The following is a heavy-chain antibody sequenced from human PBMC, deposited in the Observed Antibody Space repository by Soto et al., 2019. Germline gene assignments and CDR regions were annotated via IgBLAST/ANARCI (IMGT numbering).Heavy chain of an antibody. CDR3: ARVRLTYYYDSSGQNWFDP. CDR2: ISAYNGNT. V-gene: IGHV1-18*01. J-gene: IGHJ5*02. CDR1: GYTFTSYG. D-gene: IGHD3-22*01. Sequence: ASVKVSCKASGYTFTSYGISWVRQAPGQGLEWMGWISAYNGNTNYAQKLQGRVTMTTDTSTSTAYMELRSLRSDDTAVYYCARVRLTYYYDSSGQNWFDPWGQGPLVTVSS.